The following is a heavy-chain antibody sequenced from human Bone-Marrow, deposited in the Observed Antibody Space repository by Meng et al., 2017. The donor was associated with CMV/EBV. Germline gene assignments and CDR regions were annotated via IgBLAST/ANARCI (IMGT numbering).Heavy chain of an antibody. V-gene: IGHV3-30*03. Sequence: GESLKISCAASGFTFSSYWMSWVRQAPGKGLEWVAVISYDGSNKYYADSVKGRFTISRDNSKNTLYLQMNSLRAEDTAVYYCARAGPGYCSGGSCYSDYYYYGMDVWGQGTTVTVSS. D-gene: IGHD2-15*01. J-gene: IGHJ6*02. CDR2: ISYDGSNK. CDR1: GFTFSSYW. CDR3: ARAGPGYCSGGSCYSDYYYYGMDV.